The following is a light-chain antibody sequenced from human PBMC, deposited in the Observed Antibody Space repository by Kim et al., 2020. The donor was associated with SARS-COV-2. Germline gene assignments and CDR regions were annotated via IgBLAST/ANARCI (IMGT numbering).Light chain of an antibody. CDR3: QQYNGYGT. Sequence: SASVRERVTITCRASQRISEWLARYQQRPGAAPKLLIYDASNLESGVPSRFSGSGSGTEFTLTTSSLQPDDLATYYCQQYNGYGTFSQGPKVDI. V-gene: IGKV1-5*01. CDR1: QRISEW. CDR2: DAS. J-gene: IGKJ1*01.